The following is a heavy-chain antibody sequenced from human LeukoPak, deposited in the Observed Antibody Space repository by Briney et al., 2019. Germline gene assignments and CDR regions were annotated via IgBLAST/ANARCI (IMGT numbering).Heavy chain of an antibody. CDR3: ARDGVGAATDYFDH. Sequence: GASVKVSCKTSGGTFSSYAISWVRQAPGQGLEWMGRIVPSLDITHYAQKFQGRVTLSADKFTTTAYMELNSLRSEDTAVYYCARDGVGAATDYFDHWGQGTLVTVSS. D-gene: IGHD1-26*01. CDR2: IVPSLDIT. CDR1: GGTFSSYA. J-gene: IGHJ4*02. V-gene: IGHV1-69*04.